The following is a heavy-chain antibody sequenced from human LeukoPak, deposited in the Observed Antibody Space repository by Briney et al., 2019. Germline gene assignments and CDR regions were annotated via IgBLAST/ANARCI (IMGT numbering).Heavy chain of an antibody. CDR3: ARWGIAVAARGPGGYYYGMDG. Sequence: GGSLRLSCAASGFTFSSYDMHWVRQATGKGLEWVSATGSAGDTYYPGSVKGRFTISRENAKNSLYLQMNSLRAGDTAVYYCARWGIAVAARGPGGYYYGMDGWGQGTTVTVSS. CDR1: GFTFSSYD. CDR2: TGSAGDT. D-gene: IGHD6-19*01. V-gene: IGHV3-13*01. J-gene: IGHJ6*02.